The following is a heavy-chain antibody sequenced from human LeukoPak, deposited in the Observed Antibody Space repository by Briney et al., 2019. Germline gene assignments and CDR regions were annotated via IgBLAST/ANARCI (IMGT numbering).Heavy chain of an antibody. CDR2: ISGSGGGT. CDR1: GLTFSTYA. V-gene: IGHV3-23*01. CDR3: SKRGAYNFDY. Sequence: GGSLRLSCAASGLTFSTYASSCVRQAPGKGLEWVSSISGSGGGTYYADSVKGRFTISRDNSKNSLFLQMNNLRAEDTAVYYWSKRGAYNFDYWGQGTLVTVSS. J-gene: IGHJ4*02. D-gene: IGHD1-26*01.